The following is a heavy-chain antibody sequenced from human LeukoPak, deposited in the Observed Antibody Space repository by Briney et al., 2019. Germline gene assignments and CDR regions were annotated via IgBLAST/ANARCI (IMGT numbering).Heavy chain of an antibody. J-gene: IGHJ4*02. CDR2: ISAYNGNT. D-gene: IGHD3-10*01. V-gene: IGHV1-18*01. CDR3: ARATAILFGESPSPPYY. CDR1: GYTFTSYG. Sequence: GASVKVFCKASGYTFTSYGISWVRQAPGQGLEWMGWISAYNGNTNYAQKLQGRVTMTTDTSTSTAYMELRSLRSDDTAVYYCARATAILFGESPSPPYYWGQGTLVTVSS.